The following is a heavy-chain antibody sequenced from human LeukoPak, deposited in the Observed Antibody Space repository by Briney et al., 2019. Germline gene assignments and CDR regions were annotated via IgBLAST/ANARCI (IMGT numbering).Heavy chain of an antibody. D-gene: IGHD2-8*02. V-gene: IGHV1-2*02. J-gene: IGHJ4*02. Sequence: ASVKVSCKASGYTFTGYYMHWVRQAPGLGLEWMGCINPNSGDTIFAQRFQGRVTLTRDTSVSTAYMELSRLTSDDTAVYYCAREGSQGTGGWYYFDYWGQGALVTVSS. CDR1: GYTFTGYY. CDR3: AREGSQGTGGWYYFDY. CDR2: INPNSGDT.